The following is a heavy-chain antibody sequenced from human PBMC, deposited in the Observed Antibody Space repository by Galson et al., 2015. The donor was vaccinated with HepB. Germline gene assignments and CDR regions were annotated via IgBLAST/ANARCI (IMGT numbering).Heavy chain of an antibody. Sequence: SLRLSCAASGFTFSDYYMSWIRQAPGKGLEWVSYISSSSSYTNYADSVKGRFTISRDNAKNSLYLQMNSLRAEDTAVYYCARVSPVTTVVTWYFDLWGRGTLVTVSS. D-gene: IGHD4-23*01. J-gene: IGHJ2*01. CDR2: ISSSSSYT. CDR3: ARVSPVTTVVTWYFDL. CDR1: GFTFSDYY. V-gene: IGHV3-11*06.